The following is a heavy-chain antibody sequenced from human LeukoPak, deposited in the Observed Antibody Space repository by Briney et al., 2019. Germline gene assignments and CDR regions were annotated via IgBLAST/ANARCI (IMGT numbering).Heavy chain of an antibody. D-gene: IGHD6-19*01. CDR3: AKGPSYSSGWSAEYFQH. CDR1: GFTFDDYA. V-gene: IGHV3-9*01. J-gene: IGHJ1*01. Sequence: PGRSLRLSCAASGFTFDDYAMHWVRQAPGKGLEWVSGISWNSGSIAYADSVKGRFTISRDNAKNSLYLQMSSLRPEDTAFYYCAKGPSYSSGWSAEYFQHWGQGTLVTVSS. CDR2: ISWNSGSI.